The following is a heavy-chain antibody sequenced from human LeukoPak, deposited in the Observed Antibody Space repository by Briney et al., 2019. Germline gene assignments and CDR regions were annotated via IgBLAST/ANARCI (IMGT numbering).Heavy chain of an antibody. Sequence: PGGSLRLSCAASGFTLTNAWMNWVRQAPGRGLEWLSYISGNGRDIQYADSVKGRFTISRDNAKNLLSLQMDSLRVEDTAIYYCARDPRTVQIWGQGTLVTVSS. D-gene: IGHD1-1*01. J-gene: IGHJ4*02. V-gene: IGHV3-11*04. CDR3: ARDPRTVQI. CDR2: ISGNGRDI. CDR1: GFTLTNAW.